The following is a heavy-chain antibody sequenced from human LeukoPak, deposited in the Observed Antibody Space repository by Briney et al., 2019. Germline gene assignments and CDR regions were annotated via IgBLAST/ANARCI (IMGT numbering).Heavy chain of an antibody. J-gene: IGHJ4*02. Sequence: GASVKVSCKVSGYTFTSYSISWVRQATGQGLEWMGWMNPNSGNTGYAQKFQGRVTMTRNTSISTAYMELSSLRSEDTAVYYCARGTGGSWYEGDYWGQGTLVTVSS. CDR1: GYTFTSYS. D-gene: IGHD6-13*01. CDR3: ARGTGGSWYEGDY. V-gene: IGHV1-8*02. CDR2: MNPNSGNT.